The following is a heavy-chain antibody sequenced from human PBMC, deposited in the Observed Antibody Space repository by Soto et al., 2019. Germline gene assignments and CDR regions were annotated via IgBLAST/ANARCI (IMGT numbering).Heavy chain of an antibody. CDR3: ASLWGWFGDS. CDR1: GGSISSYY. V-gene: IGHV4-59*08. J-gene: IGHJ4*02. Sequence: QVQLQESGPGLVKPSETLSLTCTVSGGSISSYYWSWIRQPPGKGLEWIGYIYYSGSTNYNPSLKSRVTTSVDTSKNQFSLKLSSVTAADTAVYYCASLWGWFGDSWGLGTLVTVSS. D-gene: IGHD3-10*01. CDR2: IYYSGST.